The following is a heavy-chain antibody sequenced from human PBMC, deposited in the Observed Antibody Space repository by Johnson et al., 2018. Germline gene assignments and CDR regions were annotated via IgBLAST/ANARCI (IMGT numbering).Heavy chain of an antibody. CDR2: ISYDGSNK. Sequence: QVQLVESGGGVVQPGRSLRLSCAASGFTFSSYAMHWVRQAPGKGLEWVAVISYDGSNKYYADSVKGRFTISRDNSKNTLYLQMNSLRAEDTAVYYCARDLSGDAFGIWGQGTMVTVSS. CDR1: GFTFSSYA. J-gene: IGHJ3*02. V-gene: IGHV3-30-3*01. CDR3: ARDLSGDAFGI. D-gene: IGHD5/OR15-5a*01.